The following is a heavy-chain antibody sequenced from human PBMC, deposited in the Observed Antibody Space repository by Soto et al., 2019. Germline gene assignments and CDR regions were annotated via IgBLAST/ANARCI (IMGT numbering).Heavy chain of an antibody. CDR1: GYTLTSYA. CDR2: INAGNGNT. J-gene: IGHJ3*02. CDR3: ARRAAHYYDSSGYHDAFDI. D-gene: IGHD3-22*01. V-gene: IGHV1-3*01. Sequence: ASVKVSCKASGYTLTSYAMQWVRQAPGQRLEWMGWINAGNGNTKYSQKFQGRVTITRDTSASTAYMELSSLRSEDTAVYYCARRAAHYYDSSGYHDAFDIWGQGTMVTVSS.